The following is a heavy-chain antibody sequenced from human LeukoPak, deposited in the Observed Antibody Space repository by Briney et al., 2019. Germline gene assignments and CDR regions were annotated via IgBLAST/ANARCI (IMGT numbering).Heavy chain of an antibody. D-gene: IGHD6-19*01. CDR1: GYPFTGYY. V-gene: IGHV3-33*01. CDR3: ARVGYNSGWYEY. Sequence: SCKASGYPFTGYYLHWVRQAPGKGLDWVASIWEDGTNINYADSVMGRFTISRDNSKNTLYLQMHSLRADDTAVYYCARVGYNSGWYEYWGQGTSVTVSS. J-gene: IGHJ4*02. CDR2: IWEDGTNI.